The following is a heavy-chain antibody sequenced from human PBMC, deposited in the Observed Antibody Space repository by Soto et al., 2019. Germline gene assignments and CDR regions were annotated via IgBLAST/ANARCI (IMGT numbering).Heavy chain of an antibody. Sequence: QVQLVQSGAEVKKPGASVKVSCKASGYTFTSYGISWVRQAPGQGLEWMGWISAYNGNTNYAQKLQGRVTMTTDTSTSTGYMELRSLRSDDTAVYYCARVDSSGWYYPSTFDYWGQGTLVTVSS. CDR1: GYTFTSYG. J-gene: IGHJ4*02. CDR2: ISAYNGNT. D-gene: IGHD6-19*01. V-gene: IGHV1-18*01. CDR3: ARVDSSGWYYPSTFDY.